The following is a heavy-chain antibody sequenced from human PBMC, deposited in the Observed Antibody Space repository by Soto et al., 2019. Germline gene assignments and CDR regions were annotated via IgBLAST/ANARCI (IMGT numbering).Heavy chain of an antibody. V-gene: IGHV3-7*01. D-gene: IGHD5-12*01. CDR1: GLTFSSYW. J-gene: IGHJ6*02. CDR2: IKQDGSEK. CDR3: ARIDRLLRDYYYYYGMDV. Sequence: PGGSLRLSCAASGLTFSSYWMSWVRQAPGKGLEWVANIKQDGSEKYYVDSVKGRFTISRDNAKNSLYLQMNSLRAEDTAVYYCARIDRLLRDYYYYYGMDVWGQGTTVTVSS.